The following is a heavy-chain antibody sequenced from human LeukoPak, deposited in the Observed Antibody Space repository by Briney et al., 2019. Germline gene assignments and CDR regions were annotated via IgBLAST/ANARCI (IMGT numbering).Heavy chain of an antibody. Sequence: SETLSLTCTVSGGSIRSYYWSWIRQPPGKGLEWIGYIYYSGSTNYNPSLKSRVTISVDTSKNQFPLKLSSVTAADTAVYYCATSTYSYGYMDYYYYYMDVWGKGTTVTISS. CDR1: GGSIRSYY. CDR3: ATSTYSYGYMDYYYYYMDV. V-gene: IGHV4-59*01. J-gene: IGHJ6*03. D-gene: IGHD5-18*01. CDR2: IYYSGST.